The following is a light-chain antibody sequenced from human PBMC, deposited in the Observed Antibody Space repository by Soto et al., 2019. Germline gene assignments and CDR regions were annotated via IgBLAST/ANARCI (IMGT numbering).Light chain of an antibody. J-gene: IGLJ2*01. CDR2: GNS. CDR3: QSYASSLSGVV. Sequence: QSVLTQPPSVSGAPGQRVPISCTGISSNIVAGYDVHWYQQLPGTAPKLLIYGNSNRPSGVPDRFSGSKSGTSASLAITGLQAEYEADYYCQSYASSLSGVVFGGGTKLTVL. CDR1: SSNIVAGYD. V-gene: IGLV1-40*01.